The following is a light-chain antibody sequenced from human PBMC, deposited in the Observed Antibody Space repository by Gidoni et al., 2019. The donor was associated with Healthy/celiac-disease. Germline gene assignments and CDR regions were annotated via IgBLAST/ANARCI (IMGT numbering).Light chain of an antibody. Sequence: SVLTPPPSVSVAPGQRFTITCTGSSSNIWAGYDVHWYQQLPGTAPTLLIYGHSNRPSGVPDRFSGSKSGTSASLAITGIQAEDEADYYCQSYDSSLSGSVVFGGGTKLTVL. V-gene: IGLV1-40*01. J-gene: IGLJ2*01. CDR1: SSNIWAGYD. CDR3: QSYDSSLSGSVV. CDR2: GHS.